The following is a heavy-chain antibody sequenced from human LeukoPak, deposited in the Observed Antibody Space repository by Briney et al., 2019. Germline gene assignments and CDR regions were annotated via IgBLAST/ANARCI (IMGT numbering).Heavy chain of an antibody. CDR3: ARDLGLRKHGNWFDP. Sequence: GASVKVSCKASGYTFPGHYMHWVRQAPGQGLEWMGWIDPNSGDTSYAQNFQGRVTMTRDTSINTAYMEMNRLRSDDTAVYYCARDLGLRKHGNWFDPWGQGTLVTVSS. V-gene: IGHV1-2*02. J-gene: IGHJ5*02. CDR2: IDPNSGDT. D-gene: IGHD4-17*01. CDR1: GYTFPGHY.